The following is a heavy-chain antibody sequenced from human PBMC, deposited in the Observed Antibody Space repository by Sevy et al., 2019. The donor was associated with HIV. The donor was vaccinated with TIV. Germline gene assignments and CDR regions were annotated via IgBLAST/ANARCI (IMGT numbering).Heavy chain of an antibody. Sequence: GGSLRLSCEVSGFTFSNYVMGWVRQAPGKGLEWVSDISGSGDTTYYADSVKGRFIISRDNSKNTLYLQLNRLRAEDTALYYCAKYSRGGPPRASVYYFDDWGQGIMVTVSS. V-gene: IGHV3-23*01. D-gene: IGHD2-21*01. CDR2: ISGSGDTT. CDR3: AKYSRGGPPRASVYYFDD. CDR1: GFTFSNYV. J-gene: IGHJ4*02.